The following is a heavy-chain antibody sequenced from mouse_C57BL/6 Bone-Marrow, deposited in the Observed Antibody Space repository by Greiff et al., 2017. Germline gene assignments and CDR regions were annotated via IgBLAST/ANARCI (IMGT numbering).Heavy chain of an antibody. CDR1: GYTFTSYW. J-gene: IGHJ2*01. D-gene: IGHD1-1*01. CDR3: ARTYGSRGPHVDY. Sequence: QVQLQQSGAELVKPGASVKLSCKASGYTFTSYWMHWVKQRPGQGLEWIGMIHPNSGSTNYNEKFKSKATLPVDKSSSTAYMQLSSRTSEDAAVYYCARTYGSRGPHVDYWGQGTTLTGSS. CDR2: IHPNSGST. V-gene: IGHV1-64*01.